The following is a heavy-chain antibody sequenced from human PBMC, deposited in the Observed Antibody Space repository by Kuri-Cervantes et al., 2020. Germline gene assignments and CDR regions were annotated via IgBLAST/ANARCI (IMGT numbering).Heavy chain of an antibody. V-gene: IGHV4-61*02. CDR3: AREQAVAALLDY. Sequence: LRLSCTVSGGSISSGSYYWSWIRQPAGKGLEWIGRIYTSGSTNYNPSLKSRVTISVDTSKNQFSLKLSSATAADTAVYYCAREQAVAALLDYWGQGTLVTVSS. CDR2: IYTSGST. D-gene: IGHD6-19*01. CDR1: GGSISSGSYY. J-gene: IGHJ4*02.